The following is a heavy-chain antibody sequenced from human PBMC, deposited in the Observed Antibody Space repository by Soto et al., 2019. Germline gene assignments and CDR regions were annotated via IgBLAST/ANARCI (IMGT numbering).Heavy chain of an antibody. CDR3: AKAPASGYYTSYYFDY. Sequence: EVQLLESGGGLVQPGGSLRLSCAASGFTFSSYAMSWVRQAPGKGLEWVSAISGSGGSTYYADSVKGRFTISRDNSKNTLYLQVNSLRAEDTAVYYCAKAPASGYYTSYYFDYWGQGTLVTVSS. V-gene: IGHV3-23*01. CDR2: ISGSGGST. D-gene: IGHD3-3*01. J-gene: IGHJ4*02. CDR1: GFTFSSYA.